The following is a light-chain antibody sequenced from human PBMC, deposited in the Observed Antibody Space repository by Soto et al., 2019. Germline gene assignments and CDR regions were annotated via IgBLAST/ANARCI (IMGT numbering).Light chain of an antibody. Sequence: DIVMTQSPDSLAVSLGERATINCKSSRSLLHDSNKENFLAWYQKNPGQPPKLLFYWASTRESGVPERFSGSGSETDFTLTISSLRAEDVAVYYCQQYYGIPLTFGGGTKVDIK. J-gene: IGKJ4*01. CDR3: QQYYGIPLT. CDR1: RSLLHDSNKENF. V-gene: IGKV4-1*01. CDR2: WAS.